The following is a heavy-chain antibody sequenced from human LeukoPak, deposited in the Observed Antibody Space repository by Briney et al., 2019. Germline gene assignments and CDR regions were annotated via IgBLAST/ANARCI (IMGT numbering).Heavy chain of an antibody. J-gene: IGHJ3*02. D-gene: IGHD2-2*01. CDR1: GFTFSNYG. V-gene: IGHV3-30*02. CDR2: IRYDGTNK. CDR3: AKDTVVPGHNAFDI. Sequence: GGSLRLSCAASGFTFSNYGMHWVRQAPGKGLEWVAFIRYDGTNKYYADSVKGRLTISRDNSKNTLYLQMNSLRAEDTAVYYCAKDTVVPGHNAFDIWGQGTMVTVSS.